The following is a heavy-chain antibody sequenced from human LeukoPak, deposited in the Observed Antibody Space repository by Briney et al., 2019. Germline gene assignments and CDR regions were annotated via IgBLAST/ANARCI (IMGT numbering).Heavy chain of an antibody. CDR1: GYSISSGYY. CDR3: ARRYYETNGMDV. D-gene: IGHD3-10*01. V-gene: IGHV4-38-2*02. Sequence: SETLSLTCTVSGYSISSGYYWGWIRQPPGKGLEWIGSIYHSGSTYYNPSLNSRVTISLDTSKNQFSLNLSSVTGADTAVYYCARRYYETNGMDVWGEGTTVTISS. J-gene: IGHJ6*04. CDR2: IYHSGST.